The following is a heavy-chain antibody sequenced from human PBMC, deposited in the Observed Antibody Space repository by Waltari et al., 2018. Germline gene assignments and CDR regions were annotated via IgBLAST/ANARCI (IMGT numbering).Heavy chain of an antibody. V-gene: IGHV3-30*18. CDR3: AKTALGHSSSWYAYYFDY. Sequence: QLQLVESGRGVVQPGRSLRLSCAASGFTFSSSGMHWVRQAPGKGLEWVAVIWYDGSNKYYADSVKGRFTISRDNSKNTLYLQMNSLRAEDTAVYYCAKTALGHSSSWYAYYFDYWGQGTLVTVSS. CDR2: IWYDGSNK. CDR1: GFTFSSSG. D-gene: IGHD6-13*01. J-gene: IGHJ4*02.